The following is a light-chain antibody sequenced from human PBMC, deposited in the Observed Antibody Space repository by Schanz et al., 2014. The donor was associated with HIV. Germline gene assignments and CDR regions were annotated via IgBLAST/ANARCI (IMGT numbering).Light chain of an antibody. Sequence: QSALTQPASVSGSPGQSITISCTGTNSDIGDYNYVSWYQQHPGKAPKLMIYDVSHRPLGVSNRFSGSKSGYTASLTISGLQAEDEAEYFCSSYTTGSTVVFGGGTKLTVL. CDR3: SSYTTGSTVV. V-gene: IGLV2-14*03. CDR2: DVS. CDR1: NSDIGDYNY. J-gene: IGLJ2*01.